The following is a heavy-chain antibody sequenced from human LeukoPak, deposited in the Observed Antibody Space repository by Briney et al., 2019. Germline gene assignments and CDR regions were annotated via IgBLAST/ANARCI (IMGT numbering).Heavy chain of an antibody. Sequence: SETLSLTCAVYGGSFSGYYWSWIRQPPGKGLEWIGEINHSGSTNYNPSLKSRVTISVDTSKNQFSLKLSSVTAADTAAYYCARGGQSAKEYYFDYWGQGTLVTVSS. V-gene: IGHV4-34*01. CDR1: GGSFSGYY. CDR2: INHSGST. J-gene: IGHJ4*02. CDR3: ARGGQSAKEYYFDY.